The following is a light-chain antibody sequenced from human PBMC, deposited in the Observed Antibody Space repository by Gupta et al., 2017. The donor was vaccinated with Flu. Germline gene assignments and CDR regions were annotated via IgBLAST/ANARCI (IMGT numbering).Light chain of an antibody. CDR3: QSYDSNNLFAV. CDR2: EDD. J-gene: IGLJ2*01. V-gene: IGLV6-57*01. Sequence: GSIAGNYEQWFQQHPRSSPTAVIYEDDQRPSGVPDRFSGSIDDSSNTASLTITGLKTEDEADDYCQSYDSNNLFAVFGGGTKLTVL. CDR1: GSIAGNY.